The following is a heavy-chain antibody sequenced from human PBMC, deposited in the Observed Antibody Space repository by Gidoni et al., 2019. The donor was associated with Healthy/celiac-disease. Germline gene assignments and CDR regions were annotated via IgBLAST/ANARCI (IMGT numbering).Heavy chain of an antibody. D-gene: IGHD2-15*01. CDR2: ISGSGGST. Sequence: EVQLLESGGGLVPPGGSLRLSCAASGFTFSSYALSWVRQAPGKGLEWVSAISGSGGSTYYADSVKGRFTISRDNSKNTLYLQMNSLRAEDTAVYYCAKDRDIVVVVAAKGNIDYWGQGTLVTVSS. V-gene: IGHV3-23*01. CDR3: AKDRDIVVVVAAKGNIDY. CDR1: GFTFSSYA. J-gene: IGHJ4*02.